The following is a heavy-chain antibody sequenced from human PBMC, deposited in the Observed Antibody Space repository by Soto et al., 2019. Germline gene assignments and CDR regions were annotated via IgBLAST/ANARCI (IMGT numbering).Heavy chain of an antibody. V-gene: IGHV1-8*02. Sequence: GASVKVSCKASGYDFTAYDINWVRQASGQGLEWMAWMNPINGAAGSARRFQGRISMTRNTATGTAYLELTSLRSDDSAVYYCGRGPSPRAPAGGTPYYYAMDVWGQGTTVTVSS. CDR3: GRGPSPRAPAGGTPYYYAMDV. CDR1: GYDFTAYD. D-gene: IGHD6-13*01. J-gene: IGHJ6*02. CDR2: MNPINGAA.